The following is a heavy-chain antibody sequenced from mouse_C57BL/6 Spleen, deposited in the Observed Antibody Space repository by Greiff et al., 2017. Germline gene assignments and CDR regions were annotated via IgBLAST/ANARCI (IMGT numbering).Heavy chain of an antibody. CDR3: ARGQVYDDYDWVAY. D-gene: IGHD2-4*01. CDR2: IDPSDSET. V-gene: IGHV1-52*01. Sequence: VQLQQSGAELVRPGSSVKLSCKASGYTFTSYWMHWVKQRPIQGLEWIGNIDPSDSETHYNQKFKDKATLTVDKSSSTAYMQLSSLTSEDSAVYDCARGQVYDDYDWVAYWGQGTLVTVSA. J-gene: IGHJ3*01. CDR1: GYTFTSYW.